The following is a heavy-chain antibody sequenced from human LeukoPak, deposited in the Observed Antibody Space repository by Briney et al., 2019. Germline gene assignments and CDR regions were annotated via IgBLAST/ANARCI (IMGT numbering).Heavy chain of an antibody. CDR1: GFTFSSYE. CDR3: ARGGYYDSSGYYYVGYFHH. J-gene: IGHJ1*01. CDR2: ISFSGSTI. D-gene: IGHD3-22*01. V-gene: IGHV3-48*03. Sequence: GGSLRLSCAASGFTFSSYEMNWVRQAPGNGLEWVSYISFSGSTIYYADSVKGRFTISRDNAKNSLYVQMNSLRAEDTAVYYCARGGYYDSSGYYYVGYFHHWGQGTLVTVSS.